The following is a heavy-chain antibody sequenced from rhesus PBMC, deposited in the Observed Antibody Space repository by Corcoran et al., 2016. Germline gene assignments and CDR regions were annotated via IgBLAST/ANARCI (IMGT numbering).Heavy chain of an antibody. J-gene: IGHJ4*01. V-gene: IGHV4-80*01. CDR1: GASVNAFW. CDR2: INGNTGGS. D-gene: IGHD5-36*01. CDR3: ATGIGFSYCNF. Sequence: QVRLQESGPGLVKPSETLSLTCDLSGASVNAFWWTWILQVPGKGLVWIGEINGNTGGSSYSPSLNSRVTISKDASKRQFSLTLRSVTAADTAVYYCATGIGFSYCNFWGQGVQVTVSS.